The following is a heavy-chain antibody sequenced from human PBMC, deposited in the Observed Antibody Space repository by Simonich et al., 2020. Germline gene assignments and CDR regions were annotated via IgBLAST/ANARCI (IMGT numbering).Heavy chain of an antibody. CDR2: INAYNCNT. CDR3: ARASRGTWWYYYFDY. Sequence: QVQLVQSGAEVKKPGASVKVSCKASGYTFTSYGISWVRQAPGQGLEWMGWINAYNCNTNYAQKLKGRVTMTTDTSTSTAYMELRSLRSDDTAVYYCARASRGTWWYYYFDYWGQGTLVTVSS. D-gene: IGHD2-15*01. J-gene: IGHJ4*02. CDR1: GYTFTSYG. V-gene: IGHV1-18*01.